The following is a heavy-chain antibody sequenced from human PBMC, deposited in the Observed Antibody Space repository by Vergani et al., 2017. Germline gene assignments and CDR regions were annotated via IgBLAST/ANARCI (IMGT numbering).Heavy chain of an antibody. D-gene: IGHD3-16*01. V-gene: IGHV4-39*01. Sequence: QLQLQESGPGLVKPSETLSLTCTVSGGSISSSSYYWGWIRQPPGKGLEWIVSLHYGGRTYYNPSLKSRVTISVDTSKNQFSLKLSSVTAADAAVYYCARMLHYESGCDYWGQGTLVSVSS. J-gene: IGHJ4*02. CDR1: GGSISSSSYY. CDR3: ARMLHYESGCDY. CDR2: LHYGGRT.